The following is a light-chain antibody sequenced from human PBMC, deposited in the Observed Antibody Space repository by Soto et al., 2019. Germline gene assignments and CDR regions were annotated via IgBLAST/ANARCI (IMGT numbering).Light chain of an antibody. V-gene: IGLV1-44*01. CDR3: AAWDDSLNGVV. CDR2: SNN. Sequence: QSVLTQPPSASGTPGQRVTISCSGSSSNIGSNTVNWYQHLPGTAPKLLIHSNNQRPSGVPDRFSGSKSGTSASLAISGLQSEDEADYYCAAWDDSLNGVVFGGGTKLTVL. J-gene: IGLJ3*02. CDR1: SSNIGSNT.